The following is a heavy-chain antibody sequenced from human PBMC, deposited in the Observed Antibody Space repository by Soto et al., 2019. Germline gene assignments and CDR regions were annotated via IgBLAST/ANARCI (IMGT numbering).Heavy chain of an antibody. D-gene: IGHD3-10*01. J-gene: IGHJ5*02. CDR1: GFTFSRYA. V-gene: IGHV3-23*01. Sequence: EVQLLESGGGLVQPGGSLRLSCAASGFTFSRYAMSWVRQAPGKGLEWVSAISGSGGSTYYADSVKGRFTISRDNSKNTLYLQMNSLRAEDTAVDYCAKGGDYGSGLFDPWGQGTLVTVSS. CDR2: ISGSGGST. CDR3: AKGGDYGSGLFDP.